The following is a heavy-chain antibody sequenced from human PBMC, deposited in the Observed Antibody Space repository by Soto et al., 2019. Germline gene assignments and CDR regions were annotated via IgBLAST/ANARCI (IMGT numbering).Heavy chain of an antibody. CDR1: GFTFSSYA. CDR2: ISYDGSNK. J-gene: IGHJ4*02. V-gene: IGHV3-30-3*01. D-gene: IGHD3-22*01. Sequence: GGSLRLSCAASGFTFSSYAMHWVRQAPGKGLEWVAVISYDGSNKYYADSVKGRFTISRDNSKNTLYLQMNSLRAEDTAVYYCARAHDSIGPFDYWGQGTLVTVSS. CDR3: ARAHDSIGPFDY.